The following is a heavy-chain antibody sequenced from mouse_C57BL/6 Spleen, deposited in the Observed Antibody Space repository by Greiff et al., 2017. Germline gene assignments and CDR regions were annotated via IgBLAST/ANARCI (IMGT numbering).Heavy chain of an antibody. CDR1: GFTFTDYY. CDR2: IRNKANGYTT. V-gene: IGHV7-3*01. CDR3: ARFSDLYWYFDV. J-gene: IGHJ1*03. Sequence: EVQLVESGGGLVQPGGSLSLSCAASGFTFTDYYMSWVRQPPGKALEWLGFIRNKANGYTTEYSASVKGRFTISRDNSQSILYLQMNALRAEDSATYYCARFSDLYWYFDVWGTGTTVTVSS.